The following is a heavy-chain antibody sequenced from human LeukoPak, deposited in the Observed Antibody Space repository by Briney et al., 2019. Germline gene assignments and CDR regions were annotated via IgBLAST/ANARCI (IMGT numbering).Heavy chain of an antibody. CDR3: ARDGGTYYDFWSGYRGSVDAFDI. J-gene: IGHJ3*02. CDR2: ISYDGSNK. CDR1: GFTFSSYA. D-gene: IGHD3-3*01. Sequence: GGSLRLSCAASGFTFSSYAMHWVRQAPGKGLEWVAVISYDGSNKYYADSVKGRFTISRDNSKNTLYLQVNSLRAEDTAVYYCARDGGTYYDFWSGYRGSVDAFDIWGQGTMVTVSS. V-gene: IGHV3-30*04.